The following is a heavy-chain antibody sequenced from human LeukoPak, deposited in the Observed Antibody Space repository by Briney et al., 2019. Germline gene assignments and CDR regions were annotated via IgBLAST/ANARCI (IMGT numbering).Heavy chain of an antibody. V-gene: IGHV1-69*13. D-gene: IGHD6-19*01. J-gene: IGHJ4*02. CDR3: AREGAVADHYFDY. CDR2: IIPIFGTA. CDR1: GGTFSSYA. Sequence: ASVKVSCKASGGTFSSYAISWVRQAPGQGLEWMGGIIPIFGTANYAQKFQGRVTITADESTSTAYMELSSLRSEDTAVYYCAREGAVADHYFDYWGQGTLFTVSS.